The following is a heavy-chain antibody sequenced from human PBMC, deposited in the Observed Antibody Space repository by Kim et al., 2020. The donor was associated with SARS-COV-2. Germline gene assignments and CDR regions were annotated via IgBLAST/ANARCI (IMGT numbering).Heavy chain of an antibody. D-gene: IGHD3-9*01. CDR2: IIPVIDVT. Sequence: SVKVSCKASGGTFSNYAINWVRQTPGQGLEWMGRIIPVIDVTTYAQKFQGRVTITADKSTNIAYMELSSLRSEDTAVYYCASAGCAWLLEEDYYGMDAWGQGTTVTVSS. V-gene: IGHV1-69*04. J-gene: IGHJ6*02. CDR1: GGTFSNYA. CDR3: ASAGCAWLLEEDYYGMDA.